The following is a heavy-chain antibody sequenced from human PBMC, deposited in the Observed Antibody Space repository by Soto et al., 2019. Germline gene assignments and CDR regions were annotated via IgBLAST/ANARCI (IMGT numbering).Heavy chain of an antibody. J-gene: IGHJ6*02. CDR1: GGTFSSYA. D-gene: IGHD5-18*01. V-gene: IGHV1-69*13. CDR3: ARELGYSYGPTLPAKTYYYYYGMDV. Sequence: SVKVSCKASGGTFSSYAISWVRQAPGQGLEWMGGIIPIFGTANYAQKFQGRVTITADESTSTAYMELSSLRSEDTAVYYCARELGYSYGPTLPAKTYYYYYGMDVWGQGTTVTVSS. CDR2: IIPIFGTA.